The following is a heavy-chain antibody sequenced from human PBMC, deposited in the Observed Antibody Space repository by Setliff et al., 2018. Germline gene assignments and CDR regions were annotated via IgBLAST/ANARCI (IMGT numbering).Heavy chain of an antibody. V-gene: IGHV4-34*01. CDR3: RVWVDMIEVDS. D-gene: IGHD3-22*01. J-gene: IGHJ4*02. CDR1: GGSFSNYY. CDR2: VSHSGST. Sequence: PSETLSLTCAVYGGSFSNYYWSWIRQPPGKGLEWLGEVSHSGSTNYKPSLKGRVAMSVDTSKRQFSLKLNSVTAADTAVCYCRVWVDMIEVDSWAQGTLVTVSS.